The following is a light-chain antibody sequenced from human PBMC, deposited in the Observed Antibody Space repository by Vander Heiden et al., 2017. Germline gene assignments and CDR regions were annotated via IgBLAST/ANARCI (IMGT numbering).Light chain of an antibody. CDR1: SSDVGSYNF. J-gene: IGLJ1*01. CDR2: DVS. V-gene: IGLV2-14*01. Sequence: QSALTQPASVSGSPGQSITISCTGTSSDVGSYNFVSWYQQHPGKAPKIMIYDVSNRPSGVSNRFSGSKSGNTASLTISGLQAEDEADYYCSSYTNSNSKVFGTGTKVSVL. CDR3: SSYTNSNSKV.